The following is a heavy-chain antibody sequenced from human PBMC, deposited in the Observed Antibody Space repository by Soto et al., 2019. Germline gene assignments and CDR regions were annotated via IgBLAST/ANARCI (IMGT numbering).Heavy chain of an antibody. CDR3: ARHVRGWQLMLDN. J-gene: IGHJ4*02. CDR2: IYFSGST. Sequence: QLQLQESGPGLVKASETLSLSCTVSGGSISSSSYYWGWIRQPPGKGLEWIGSIYFSGSTHYNVSLTSRVTIPVDTSRNPFSLKLSSVTPTDTAVYYCARHVRGWQLMLDNWGQGSLVTVSS. D-gene: IGHD6-13*01. V-gene: IGHV4-39*01. CDR1: GGSISSSSYY.